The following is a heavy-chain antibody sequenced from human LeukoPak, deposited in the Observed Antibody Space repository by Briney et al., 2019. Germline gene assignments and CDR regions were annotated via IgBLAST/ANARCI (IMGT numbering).Heavy chain of an antibody. Sequence: GGSLRLSCAASGFTFSNGWMSWVRQAPGKGLEWVDRIKSKSERGTTDYAAPVKGRFTISRDGSTNSVYLHMNSLKTEDTAVYCCTSNLYCSTSSCYTLDNWGQGTLVAVSP. CDR1: GFTFSNGW. CDR2: IKSKSERGTT. V-gene: IGHV3-15*01. CDR3: TSNLYCSTSSCYTLDN. J-gene: IGHJ4*02. D-gene: IGHD2-2*02.